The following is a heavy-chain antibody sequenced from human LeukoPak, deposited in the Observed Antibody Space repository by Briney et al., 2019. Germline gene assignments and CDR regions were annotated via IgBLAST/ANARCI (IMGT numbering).Heavy chain of an antibody. CDR2: ISTIGST. Sequence: SQTLSLTCTVSSGSISSSNYYWSWIRQPAGKGLEWIGRISTIGSTNYNPSLNSRVTISVDTSKNQFSLKLSSVTAADTAVYYCARVDTPYYDYVWGSYRYGVYYYYMDVWGKGTTVTVSS. V-gene: IGHV4-61*02. D-gene: IGHD3-16*02. J-gene: IGHJ6*03. CDR3: ARVDTPYYDYVWGSYRYGVYYYYMDV. CDR1: SGSISSSNYY.